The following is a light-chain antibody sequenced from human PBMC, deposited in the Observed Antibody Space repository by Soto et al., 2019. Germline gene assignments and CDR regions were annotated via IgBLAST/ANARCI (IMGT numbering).Light chain of an antibody. CDR1: RFIGNY. V-gene: IGKV1-33*01. Sequence: DIQMTQSPSSLSVSVGDRVTITCQASRFIGNYLNWYQQKPGKAPKLLINDASNLETGVPPRFSGSGSGTDFTVTISSLQPEDIAIYYCQQYENLPLTFGGGTKVDIK. J-gene: IGKJ4*01. CDR2: DAS. CDR3: QQYENLPLT.